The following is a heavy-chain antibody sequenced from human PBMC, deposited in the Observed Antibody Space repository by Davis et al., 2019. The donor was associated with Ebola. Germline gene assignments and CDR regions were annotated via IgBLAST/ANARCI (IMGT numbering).Heavy chain of an antibody. V-gene: IGHV4-34*01. CDR1: GGSFSGYY. J-gene: IGHJ6*02. Sequence: MPGGSLRLSCAVYGGSFSGYYWSWIRQPPGKGLEWIGEINHSGSTNYNPSLKSRVTISVDTSKNQFSLKLSSVTAADTAVYYCARDSWLYGMDVWGQGTTVTVSS. CDR3: ARDSWLYGMDV. D-gene: IGHD2-21*01. CDR2: INHSGST.